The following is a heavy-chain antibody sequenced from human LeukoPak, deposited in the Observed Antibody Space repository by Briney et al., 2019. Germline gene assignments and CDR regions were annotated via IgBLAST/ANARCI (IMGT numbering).Heavy chain of an antibody. V-gene: IGHV1-69*13. CDR2: ISPIFGTV. CDR1: GGTFSRYA. CDR3: ARAKGYSNYVSWFDP. J-gene: IGHJ5*02. Sequence: SVKVSCKASGGTFSRYAISWVRQAPGQGLEWMGGISPIFGTVNYAQKFQGRVTITADESTSTAYMELSSLRSEDTAVYYCARAKGYSNYVSWFDPWGQGTLVTVSS. D-gene: IGHD4-11*01.